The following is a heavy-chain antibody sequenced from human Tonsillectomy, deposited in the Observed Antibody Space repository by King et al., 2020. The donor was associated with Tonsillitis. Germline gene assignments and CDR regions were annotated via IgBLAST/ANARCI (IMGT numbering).Heavy chain of an antibody. V-gene: IGHV3-9*01. CDR2: ISWNSGSI. CDR1: GFTFDDYA. Sequence: VQLVESGGGLVQPGRSLRLSCAASGFTFDDYAMHWVRQAPGKGLEWVSGISWNSGSIGYADSVKGRFTISRDNAKNSLYLQMNSLRAEDTALYYCAKDLGGAVDYWGQGTLVTVSS. J-gene: IGHJ4*02. D-gene: IGHD1-26*01. CDR3: AKDLGGAVDY.